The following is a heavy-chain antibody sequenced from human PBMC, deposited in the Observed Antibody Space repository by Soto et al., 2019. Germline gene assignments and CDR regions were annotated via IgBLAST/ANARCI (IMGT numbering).Heavy chain of an antibody. J-gene: IGHJ6*03. CDR2: ISYDGSNK. D-gene: IGHD5-12*01. Sequence: PVGALRRSCAASGFTFSSYGMHWVRQAPGKGLEWVAVISYDGSNKYYADSVKGRFTISRDNSKNTLYLQMNSLRAEDTAVYYCAKDRDIVARNYYYYMDVWGKGTTVTVSS. CDR1: GFTFSSYG. V-gene: IGHV3-30*18. CDR3: AKDRDIVARNYYYYMDV.